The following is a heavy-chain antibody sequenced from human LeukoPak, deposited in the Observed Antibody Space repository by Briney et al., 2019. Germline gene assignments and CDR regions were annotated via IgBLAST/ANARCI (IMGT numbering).Heavy chain of an antibody. CDR3: ARRDSSGYYAHYFDY. D-gene: IGHD3-22*01. J-gene: IGHJ4*02. Sequence: PSETLSLTRTVSGGSISSSSYSWGWIRQPPGKGLEWIGSIYYSGSTYYNPSLKSRVTISVDTSKNQFSLKLSSVTAADTAVYYCARRDSSGYYAHYFDYWGQGTLVTVSS. V-gene: IGHV4-39*01. CDR1: GGSISSSSYS. CDR2: IYYSGST.